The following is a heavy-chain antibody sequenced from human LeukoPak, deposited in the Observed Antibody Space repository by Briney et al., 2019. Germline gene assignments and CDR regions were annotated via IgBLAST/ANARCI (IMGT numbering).Heavy chain of an antibody. CDR1: GGSISGSSYY. V-gene: IGHV4-39*07. Sequence: SETLSLTCTASGGSISGSSYYWGWIRQPPGKGLEWIGSIYYSGSTNYNPSLKSRVTISVDTSKNQFSLKLSSVTAADTAMYYCARAPSNGPTTFDYWGQGTLVTVSS. CDR2: IYYSGST. J-gene: IGHJ4*02. D-gene: IGHD1-1*01. CDR3: ARAPSNGPTTFDY.